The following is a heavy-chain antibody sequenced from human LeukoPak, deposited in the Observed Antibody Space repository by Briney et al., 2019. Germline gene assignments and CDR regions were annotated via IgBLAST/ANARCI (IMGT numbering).Heavy chain of an antibody. CDR2: IYESGTT. Sequence: KPSETLSLTCAVYGESLNSYYWSWVRQPPGEGLEWIGEIYESGTTGYNPSLKSRVTISMVPSKQQFSLSLSSVTAADTAVYYCARGAWATRLGSWGLGTPVIVSS. CDR1: GESLNSYY. CDR3: ARGAWATRLGS. J-gene: IGHJ4*02. D-gene: IGHD2-15*01. V-gene: IGHV4-34*01.